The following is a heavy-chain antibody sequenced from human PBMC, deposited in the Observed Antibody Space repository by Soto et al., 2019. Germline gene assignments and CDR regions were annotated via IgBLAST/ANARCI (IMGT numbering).Heavy chain of an antibody. CDR1: GDSINSHKYY. CDR2: IYYRGNT. D-gene: IGHD3-9*01. J-gene: IGHJ4*02. V-gene: IGHV4-39*01. Sequence: PSLPKPPSCPLFGDSINSHKYYWGWIRQPPGKGLEWIGSIYYRGNTYYTPPLQPRVTISLDTSKSQFSLKLNSVTAADSAVYFCARLEGLATISYYFDFWGQGALVTVSS. CDR3: ARLEGLATISYYFDF.